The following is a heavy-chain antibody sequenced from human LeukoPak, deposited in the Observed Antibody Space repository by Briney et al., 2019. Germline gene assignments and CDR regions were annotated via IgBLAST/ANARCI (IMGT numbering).Heavy chain of an antibody. D-gene: IGHD4-17*01. CDR1: GFTFSSYS. V-gene: IGHV3-48*02. Sequence: GGSLRLSCAASGFTFSSYSMNWVRPAPGKGLEWVSYISTSSSTIYYADSVKGRFTISRDNAKNSLYLQMNSLRDEDTAVYYCARDAAPSEYGDLYYFDYWGQGTLVTVSA. CDR2: ISTSSSTI. J-gene: IGHJ4*02. CDR3: ARDAAPSEYGDLYYFDY.